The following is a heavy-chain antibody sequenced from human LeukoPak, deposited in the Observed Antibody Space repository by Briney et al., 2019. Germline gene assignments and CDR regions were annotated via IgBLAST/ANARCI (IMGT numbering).Heavy chain of an antibody. CDR2: IHYSGST. Sequence: SETLSLTCTVSGGSISSYYWTWIRQPPGEELEWIGYIHYSGSTTYDPSLKSRVTISVDTSKNQFSLRLSSVTAADTAVYYCARDQGRYGDYQVWGQGTLVTVSS. CDR3: ARDQGRYGDYQV. D-gene: IGHD4-17*01. J-gene: IGHJ4*02. V-gene: IGHV4-59*01. CDR1: GGSISSYY.